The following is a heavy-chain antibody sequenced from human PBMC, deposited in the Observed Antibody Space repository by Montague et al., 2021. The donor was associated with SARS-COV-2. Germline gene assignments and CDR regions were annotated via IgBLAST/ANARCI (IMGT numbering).Heavy chain of an antibody. D-gene: IGHD3-3*01. Sequence: SETLSLTCTVSGGSISSYYWSWIRQPPGKGLEWIGYIYYSGSTNYNPSLKSRVTISVGTSKNQFSLKLSSVTAADTAVYSCARAVGDYDFWSGQYYYYYYMDVWGKGTTVTVSS. CDR3: ARAVGDYDFWSGQYYYYYYMDV. J-gene: IGHJ6*03. V-gene: IGHV4-59*01. CDR1: GGSISSYY. CDR2: IYYSGST.